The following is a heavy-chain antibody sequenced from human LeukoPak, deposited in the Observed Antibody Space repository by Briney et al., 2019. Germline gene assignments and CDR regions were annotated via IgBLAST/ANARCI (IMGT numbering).Heavy chain of an antibody. D-gene: IGHD6-19*01. CDR2: MNPNSGNT. CDR1: GYTFTSYD. V-gene: IGHV1-8*01. Sequence: ASVKVSCKASGYTFTSYDINWVRQATGQGLEWMGWMNPNSGNTGYAQKFQGRATMTRNTSISTAYMELSSLRSEDTAVSSCARGIAVAGAYYCDYCGQGTLVPVSS. J-gene: IGHJ4*02. CDR3: ARGIAVAGAYYCDY.